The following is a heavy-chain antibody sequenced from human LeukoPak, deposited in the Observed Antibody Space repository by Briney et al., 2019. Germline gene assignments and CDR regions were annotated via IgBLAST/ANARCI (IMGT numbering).Heavy chain of an antibody. V-gene: IGHV4-34*01. CDR3: ARGRGYNAFDI. CDR1: GGSFSGYY. D-gene: IGHD5-18*01. Sequence: PSETLSLTCAVYGGSFSGYYWSWIRQPPGKGLEGIGEINHSGSTNYNPSLKSRVTISVDTSKNQFSLKLSSVTAADTAVYYCARGRGYNAFDIWGQGTMVTVSS. CDR2: INHSGST. J-gene: IGHJ3*02.